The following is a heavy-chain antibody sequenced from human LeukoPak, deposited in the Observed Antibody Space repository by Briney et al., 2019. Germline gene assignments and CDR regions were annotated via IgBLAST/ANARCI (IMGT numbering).Heavy chain of an antibody. J-gene: IGHJ4*02. CDR1: DGSISSSSYY. D-gene: IGHD6-19*01. Sequence: SSETLSLTCTVSDGSISSSSYYWGWIRQPPGKGLEWIGYIYYNGATDYNPSLKGRVTISVDTSKNEFSLKLSSVTAADTALYYCARRTVTNGWFRIDYWGQGSLVIVSS. CDR3: ARRTVTNGWFRIDY. CDR2: IYYNGAT. V-gene: IGHV4-61*05.